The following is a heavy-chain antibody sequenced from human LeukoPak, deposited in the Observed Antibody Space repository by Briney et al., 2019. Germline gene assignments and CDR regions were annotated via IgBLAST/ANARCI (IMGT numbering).Heavy chain of an antibody. CDR3: ARGARVVPAATNWFDP. Sequence: ASVKVSCKASGYTFTSYYMHWVRQAPGQGLEWMGIINPSGGSTSYAQKFQGRVTMTRDMSTSTAYMELSSLRSEDTAVYYCARGARVVPAATNWFDPWGQGTLVTVSS. J-gene: IGHJ5*02. D-gene: IGHD2-2*01. CDR2: INPSGGST. CDR1: GYTFTSYY. V-gene: IGHV1-46*01.